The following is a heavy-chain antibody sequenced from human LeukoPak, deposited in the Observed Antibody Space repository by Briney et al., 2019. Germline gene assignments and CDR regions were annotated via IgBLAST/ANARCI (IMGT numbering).Heavy chain of an antibody. CDR3: ARERTGYGEDY. CDR2: IKQDGSEK. Sequence: GGSLRLSCTASGFTFSSYWMSWVRQAPGKRLEWVANIKQDGSEKYYVDSVKGRFTISRDNAKNSLYLQMNSLRAEDTAVYYCARERTGYGEDYWGQGTLVTVSS. V-gene: IGHV3-7*01. J-gene: IGHJ4*02. CDR1: GFTFSSYW. D-gene: IGHD4-17*01.